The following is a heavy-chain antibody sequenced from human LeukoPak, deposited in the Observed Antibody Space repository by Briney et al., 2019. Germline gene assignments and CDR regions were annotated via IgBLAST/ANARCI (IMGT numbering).Heavy chain of an antibody. Sequence: GRSLRLSCAPSGFTFSSSNKHWVRQSPGKGLEWVALISYDGTQTYYAESVKGRFTISRDSSKNTLFLQMNSLSAEDSAMYYCEREWFGESNWGQGTLVTVSS. CDR1: GFTFSSSN. CDR3: EREWFGESN. D-gene: IGHD3-10*01. V-gene: IGHV3-30*04. J-gene: IGHJ4*02. CDR2: ISYDGTQT.